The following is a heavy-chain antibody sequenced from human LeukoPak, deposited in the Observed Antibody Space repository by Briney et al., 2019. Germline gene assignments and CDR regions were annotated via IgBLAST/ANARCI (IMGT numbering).Heavy chain of an antibody. CDR2: IYYSGST. J-gene: IGHJ4*02. CDR1: GVSINSHY. V-gene: IGHV4-59*05. CDR3: ATFDY. Sequence: PSETLSLTCTVSGVSINSHYWGWIRQPPGKGLEWIGSIYYSGSTYYNPSLKSRVTISVDTSKNQFSLKLSSVTAADTAVYYCATFDYWGQGTLVTVSS.